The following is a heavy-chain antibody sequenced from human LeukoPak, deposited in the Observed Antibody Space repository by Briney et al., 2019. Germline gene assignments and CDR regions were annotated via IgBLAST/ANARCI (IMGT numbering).Heavy chain of an antibody. J-gene: IGHJ4*02. D-gene: IGHD4-23*01. CDR1: GFSFSSYS. V-gene: IGHV3-21*01. CDR2: ISSSSSYI. Sequence: GGSLRLSCAASGFSFSSYSMNWVRQAPGKGLEWVSSISSSSSYIYYADSVKGRFTISRDNAKNSLYLQMNSLRAEDTAAYYCARVTTVVTPGFYDYWGQGTLVTVSS. CDR3: ARVTTVVTPGFYDY.